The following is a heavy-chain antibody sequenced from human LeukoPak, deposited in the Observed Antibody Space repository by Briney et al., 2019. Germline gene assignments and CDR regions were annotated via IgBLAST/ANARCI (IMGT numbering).Heavy chain of an antibody. CDR2: IYYSGST. J-gene: IGHJ6*03. Sequence: SETLSLTCTVSGGSIRGYYWSWIRQPPGKGLEWIGYIYYSGSTNYNPSLQSRVTISVDTSKNQFSLNLTSVTAAGTAVYYCARHIGGGIEDMDVWGKGTKVIVSS. D-gene: IGHD3-16*02. CDR3: ARHIGGGIEDMDV. V-gene: IGHV4-59*08. CDR1: GGSIRGYY.